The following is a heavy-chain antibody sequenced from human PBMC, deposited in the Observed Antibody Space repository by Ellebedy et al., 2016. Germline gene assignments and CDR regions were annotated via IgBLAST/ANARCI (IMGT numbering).Heavy chain of an antibody. CDR1: GFTFRRYS. V-gene: IGHV3-48*01. CDR2: ISSSSSTI. Sequence: GESLKISCAASGFTFRRYSMKWVRQAPGKGLEWVSYISSSSSTILYADSVKGRFTISRDNAKNSLYLQMKSLRAEDTAVYYCATTKGEYWPYWGQGTLVTVSS. CDR3: ATTKGEYWPY. J-gene: IGHJ4*02. D-gene: IGHD2-8*02.